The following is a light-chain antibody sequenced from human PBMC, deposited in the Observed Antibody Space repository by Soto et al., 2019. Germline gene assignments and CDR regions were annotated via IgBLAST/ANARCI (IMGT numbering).Light chain of an antibody. Sequence: QSALTQPPSASGSPGQSVTISCTGTSSDVGGYNFVSWYQQHPGKAPKLMIYEVSKRPSGVPDRFSGSKSGNTASLTVSGLQAEDEADYYCSSYAGGNNLVFGGGTKLTVL. V-gene: IGLV2-8*01. CDR1: SSDVGGYNF. CDR3: SSYAGGNNLV. CDR2: EVS. J-gene: IGLJ2*01.